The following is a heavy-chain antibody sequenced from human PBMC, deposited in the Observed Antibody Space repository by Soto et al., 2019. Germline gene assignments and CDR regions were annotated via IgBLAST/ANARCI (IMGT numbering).Heavy chain of an antibody. CDR1: GGSVSSGSYY. CDR3: ARDARYDSRAHFDY. CDR2: IYYSGST. Sequence: QVQLQESGPGLVKPSETLSLTCTVSGGSVSSGSYYWRWIRQPPGKGLEWIGYIYYSGSTNYNPSLKSRVTISVDTSKNQFSMKLSSVTAADTAVYYCARDARYDSRAHFDYWGQGTLVTVSS. D-gene: IGHD3-16*01. J-gene: IGHJ4*02. V-gene: IGHV4-61*01.